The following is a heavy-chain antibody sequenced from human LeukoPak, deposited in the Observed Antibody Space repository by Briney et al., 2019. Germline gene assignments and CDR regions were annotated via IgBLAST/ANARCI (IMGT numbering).Heavy chain of an antibody. V-gene: IGHV4-39*01. J-gene: IGHJ6*03. Sequence: SETLSLTCTVSGGSISSSSYYWGWIRQPPGKGLEWIGSIYYSGSTYYNPSLKSRVTISVDTSKNQFSLKLSSVTAADTAVYYCARSGYYYYYMDVWGKGTTVTVSS. CDR3: ARSGYYYYYMDV. CDR2: IYYSGST. CDR1: GGSISSSSYY. D-gene: IGHD6-19*01.